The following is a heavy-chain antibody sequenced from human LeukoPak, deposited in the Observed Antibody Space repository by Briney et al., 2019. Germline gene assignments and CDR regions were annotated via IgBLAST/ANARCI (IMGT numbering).Heavy chain of an antibody. CDR1: GFILSTHG. CDR3: ARDLSFGSLDF. CDR2: MWYDGSRE. V-gene: IGHV3-33*01. J-gene: IGHJ4*02. D-gene: IGHD1-26*01. Sequence: GGSLRLSCAASGFILSTHGMHWVRQAPGKGLERVAGMWYDGSREDYADSVKGRFTISRDMSKNTLSLQMNSLRVEDTAMFYCARDLSFGSLDFRGQGTLVTVSS.